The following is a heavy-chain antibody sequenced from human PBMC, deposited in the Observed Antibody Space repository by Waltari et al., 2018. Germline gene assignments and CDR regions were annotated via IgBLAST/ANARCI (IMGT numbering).Heavy chain of an antibody. Sequence: AASGFTFGSYSMNWVRQAPGKGLEWVSYITSRSNFIYYADSVKGRFTISRDNAKNSVYLHMSSLRAEDAAIYYCARDLQDYSDNSGYYYSGNYAMYVWGRGTTVTVSS. D-gene: IGHD3-22*01. V-gene: IGHV3-21*05. J-gene: IGHJ6*02. CDR2: ITSRSNFI. CDR3: ARDLQDYSDNSGYYYSGNYAMYV. CDR1: GFTFGSYS.